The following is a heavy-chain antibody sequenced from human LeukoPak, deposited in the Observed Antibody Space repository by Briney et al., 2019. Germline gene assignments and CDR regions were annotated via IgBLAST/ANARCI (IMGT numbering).Heavy chain of an antibody. CDR3: AKALAGSGELSDY. J-gene: IGHJ4*02. D-gene: IGHD3-16*02. Sequence: GRSLRLSCAASGFTFSSYGMHWVRQAPGKGLEWVAVISYDGSNKYYPDSVKGRFTISRDNSKNTLYLQMNSLRAEDTAVYYCAKALAGSGELSDYWGQGTLVTVSS. V-gene: IGHV3-30*18. CDR1: GFTFSSYG. CDR2: ISYDGSNK.